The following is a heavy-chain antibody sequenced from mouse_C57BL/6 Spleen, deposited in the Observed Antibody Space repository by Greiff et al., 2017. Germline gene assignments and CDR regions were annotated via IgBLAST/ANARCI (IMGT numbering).Heavy chain of an antibody. J-gene: IGHJ3*01. CDR3: TSNWFAY. CDR2: IRKKANNHAT. V-gene: IGHV6-6*01. CDR1: GFTFSDAW. Sequence: EVKVEESGGGLVQPGGSMKLSCAASGFTFSDAWMDWVRQSPEKGLEWVAEIRKKANNHATYYAESVKGRFTISRDDSKSGVYLQMSSLRAEDTGMYYCTSNWFAYWGQGTLVTVSA.